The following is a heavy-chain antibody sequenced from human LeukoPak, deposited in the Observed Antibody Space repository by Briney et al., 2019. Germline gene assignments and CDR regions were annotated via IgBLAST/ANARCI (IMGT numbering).Heavy chain of an antibody. J-gene: IGHJ4*02. Sequence: PGGSLRLSCVGSGFTFSSYGMSWVRQAPGKGLEWVSAISGSGGSTYYADSVKGRFTISRDNSKNTLYLQMNSLRAEDTALYYCAKDVKYNWNYIDYWGQGALVTVSS. CDR1: GFTFSSYG. CDR3: AKDVKYNWNYIDY. CDR2: ISGSGGST. V-gene: IGHV3-23*01. D-gene: IGHD1-20*01.